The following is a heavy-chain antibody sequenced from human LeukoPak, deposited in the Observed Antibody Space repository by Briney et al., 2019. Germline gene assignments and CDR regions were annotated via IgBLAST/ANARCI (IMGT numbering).Heavy chain of an antibody. J-gene: IGHJ4*02. D-gene: IGHD2-15*01. V-gene: IGHV3-23*01. CDR1: GFTFNSYA. Sequence: GGSLRLSCAASGFTFNSYAMYWVRQAPGKGLEWVSGIFGSGGSPHYADSVKDRFTISRDNSQEIVYLQLDSLRVEDTALSYCGKTTVGYSSGRYPGWPVDYWGQGALVTVSS. CDR2: IFGSGGSP. CDR3: GKTTVGYSSGRYPGWPVDY.